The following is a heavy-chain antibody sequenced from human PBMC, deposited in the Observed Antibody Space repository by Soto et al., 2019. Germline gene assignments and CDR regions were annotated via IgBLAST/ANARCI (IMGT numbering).Heavy chain of an antibody. CDR1: GFTFSSNT. Sequence: EVRLVESGGGLVQPGGSLRLSCAASGFTFSSNTMHWVRQAPGKGLEYVSAISGNGGSTYYANSVKGRFTISRDNSKNTLYRQMGSLRTEDMAMYYCARGGPGWRGGVVDYWGQGTLVTVSS. V-gene: IGHV3-64*01. J-gene: IGHJ4*02. CDR2: ISGNGGST. D-gene: IGHD2-8*02. CDR3: ARGGPGWRGGVVDY.